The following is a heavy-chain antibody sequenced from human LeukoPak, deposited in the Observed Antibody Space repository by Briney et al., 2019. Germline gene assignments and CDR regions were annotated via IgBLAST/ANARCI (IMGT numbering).Heavy chain of an antibody. CDR3: AKVRNPYYDLWSGEFDY. Sequence: PGGSLRLSCAASGFTFSSYAMSWVSQAPGKVLEWVSAISGSGGSTYYADSVKGRFTISRDNSKNTLYLQMNSLRAEDTAVYYCAKVRNPYYDLWSGEFDYWGQGTLVTVSS. V-gene: IGHV3-23*01. D-gene: IGHD3-3*01. J-gene: IGHJ4*02. CDR1: GFTFSSYA. CDR2: ISGSGGST.